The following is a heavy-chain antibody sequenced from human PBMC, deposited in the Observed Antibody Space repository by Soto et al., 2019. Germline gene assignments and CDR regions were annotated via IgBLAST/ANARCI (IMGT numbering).Heavy chain of an antibody. Sequence: GGSLRLSCAASGFTFSSYAMSWVRQAPGKGLEWVSAISGSGGSTYYADSVKGRFTISRDNSKNTLYLQMNSLRAEDTAVYYCAAQRYCSSTSCDAFDIWGQGTMVTVSS. J-gene: IGHJ3*02. V-gene: IGHV3-23*01. D-gene: IGHD2-2*01. CDR3: AAQRYCSSTSCDAFDI. CDR2: ISGSGGST. CDR1: GFTFSSYA.